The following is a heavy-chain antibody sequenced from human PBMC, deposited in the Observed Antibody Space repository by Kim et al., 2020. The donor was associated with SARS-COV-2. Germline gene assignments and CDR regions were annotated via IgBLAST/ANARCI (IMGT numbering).Heavy chain of an antibody. V-gene: IGHV5-51*01. J-gene: IGHJ4*02. Sequence: GESLKISCKGSGYIFSNYWIGWVRQMPGKGLEWMGIIYPGDSDTRYSPSFQGQVTISADKSISTAYLQWSSLRASDTAMYYCARGHEVGGGTYLPADYWGQGTLVTVSS. CDR1: GYIFSNYW. D-gene: IGHD1-26*01. CDR2: IYPGDSDT. CDR3: ARGHEVGGGTYLPADY.